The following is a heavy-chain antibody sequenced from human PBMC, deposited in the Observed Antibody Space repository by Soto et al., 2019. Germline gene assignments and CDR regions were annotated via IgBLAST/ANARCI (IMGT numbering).Heavy chain of an antibody. CDR1: GFIFTDFG. Sequence: GSLRLSCATSGFIFTDFGMSWVRRAPGKGLEWVASINCNGDTLGYADSVKGRFTISRDNAKNSLYLQMNSLRAEDTAVYYCARDPRLGSRYFDYWGQGTLVTVSS. V-gene: IGHV3-20*04. J-gene: IGHJ4*02. CDR3: ARDPRLGSRYFDY. CDR2: INCNGDTL. D-gene: IGHD3-16*01.